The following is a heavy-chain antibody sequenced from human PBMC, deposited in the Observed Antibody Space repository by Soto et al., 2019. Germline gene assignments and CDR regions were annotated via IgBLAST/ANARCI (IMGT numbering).Heavy chain of an antibody. V-gene: IGHV3-21*02. Sequence: EVQLVQSGGGLVKPGGSQRLSCAASGFTFSTFSMDWVRHAPGQGLEWVSSISSRSSYIYYADSVRGRFTVSRDNANNLLYLQMNSLRAEDTAVYYCARQVPYSSHRMDVWGQGTAVTVSS. CDR3: ARQVPYSSHRMDV. CDR1: GFTFSTFS. D-gene: IGHD4-4*01. CDR2: ISSRSSYI. J-gene: IGHJ6*02.